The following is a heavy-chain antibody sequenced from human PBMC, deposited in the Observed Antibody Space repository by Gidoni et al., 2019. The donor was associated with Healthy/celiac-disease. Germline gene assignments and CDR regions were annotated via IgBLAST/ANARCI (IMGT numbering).Heavy chain of an antibody. CDR3: AKEVRDYGDYLGSFDY. CDR1: GFTFSRYG. V-gene: IGHV3-30*18. J-gene: IGHJ4*02. Sequence: QVQLVESGGGVVQPGRSLRLSCAASGFTFSRYGMHWVRQAPGKGRAWVAVISYDGSNKYYADSVKGRFTISRDNSKNTLYLQMNSLRAEDTAVYYCAKEVRDYGDYLGSFDYWGQGTLVTVSS. CDR2: ISYDGSNK. D-gene: IGHD4-17*01.